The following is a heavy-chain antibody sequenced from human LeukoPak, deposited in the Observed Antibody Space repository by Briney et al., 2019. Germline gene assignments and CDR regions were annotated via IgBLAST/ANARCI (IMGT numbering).Heavy chain of an antibody. J-gene: IGHJ4*02. CDR1: GFTFSNRG. CDR2: IWYDGSKT. V-gene: IGHV3-33*01. D-gene: IGHD5/OR15-5a*01. Sequence: PGRSLRLSCAASGFTFSNRGMHWVRQAPGKGLEWVAVIWYDGSKTFYADSVKGRLTISRDNSRNTLYLQMNSLRAEDTAVYFCARDIASRRLDYWGQGTLVTASS. CDR3: ARDIASRRLDY.